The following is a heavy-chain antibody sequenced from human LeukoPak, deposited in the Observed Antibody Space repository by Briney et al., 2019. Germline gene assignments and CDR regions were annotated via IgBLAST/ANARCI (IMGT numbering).Heavy chain of an antibody. CDR1: GFTFSSYE. Sequence: GGSLRLSCAASGFTFSSYEMNWVRQAPGKGLEWVSYISSSSSSIYYADSVKGRFTISRDNAKKSLFLEMNSLRGEDTAVYYCVRGYSNYGYAFDMWGQGTMVTVSS. CDR3: VRGYSNYGYAFDM. J-gene: IGHJ3*02. CDR2: ISSSSSSI. V-gene: IGHV3-21*05. D-gene: IGHD4-11*01.